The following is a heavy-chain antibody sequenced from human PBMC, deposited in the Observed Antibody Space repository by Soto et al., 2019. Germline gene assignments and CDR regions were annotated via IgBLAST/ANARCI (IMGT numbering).Heavy chain of an antibody. Sequence: EVQLLDSGGDSVQPGGSLRLSCAASGFAFANYAMTWVRQASGKGLEWVSTIGGGGGSTYYADSVRGRLTISRDNSKNTVYRQMNCLRAEDTAVYFCAKERLARGADYWGQETLVTVSS. CDR1: GFAFANYA. D-gene: IGHD6-6*01. CDR3: AKERLARGADY. J-gene: IGHJ4*02. V-gene: IGHV3-23*01. CDR2: IGGGGGST.